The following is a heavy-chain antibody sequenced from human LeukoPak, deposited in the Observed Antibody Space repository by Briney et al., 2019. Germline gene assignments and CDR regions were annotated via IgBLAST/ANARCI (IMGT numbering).Heavy chain of an antibody. CDR2: ISGSGGST. CDR3: ASSHVLRYFDWLLPFDY. V-gene: IGHV3-23*01. J-gene: IGHJ4*02. Sequence: GSLRLSCAASGFTFSSYAMSWVRQAPGKGLEWVSAISGSGGSTYYADSVKGRFTISRDNSKNTLYLQMNSLRAEDTAVYYCASSHVLRYFDWLLPFDYWGQGTLVTVSS. D-gene: IGHD3-9*01. CDR1: GFTFSSYA.